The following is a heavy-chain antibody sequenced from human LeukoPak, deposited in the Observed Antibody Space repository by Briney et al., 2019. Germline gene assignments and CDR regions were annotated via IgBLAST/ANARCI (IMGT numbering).Heavy chain of an antibody. V-gene: IGHV3-21*01. J-gene: IGHJ4*02. CDR1: GFTFSSYS. CDR2: ISTSSSYI. CDR3: ARGLLCDSSGYYYFDY. D-gene: IGHD3-22*01. Sequence: GGSLRLSCAASGFTFSSYSMNWVRQAPGKGLEWVSSISTSSSYIYYADSVKGRFTISRDNAKNSLYLQMNSLRAEDTAVYYCARGLLCDSSGYYYFDYWGQGTLVTVSS.